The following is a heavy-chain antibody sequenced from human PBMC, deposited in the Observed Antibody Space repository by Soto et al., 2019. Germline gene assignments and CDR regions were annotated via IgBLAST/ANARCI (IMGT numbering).Heavy chain of an antibody. D-gene: IGHD3-10*01. CDR1: GFTFSTYS. Sequence: QVHLAESGGGVVQPGRSLRLSCIASGFTFSTYSIHWVRQAPGRGLEWLAVISFDGKVKYYADSVKGRFTVSRDNFKDTVFLEMNSLRTEDTSIYHCAKEFSGDNWFFYLWGRGTLVTVSS. J-gene: IGHJ2*01. CDR3: AKEFSGDNWFFYL. CDR2: ISFDGKVK. V-gene: IGHV3-30*18.